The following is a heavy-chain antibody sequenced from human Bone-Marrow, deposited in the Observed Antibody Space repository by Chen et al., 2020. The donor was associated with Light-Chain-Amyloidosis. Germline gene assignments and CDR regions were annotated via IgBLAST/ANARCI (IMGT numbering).Heavy chain of an antibody. Sequence: VKKRGESLTISCKGSGYTFPNYWIGWVRPMPGKGLEWMGVIYPDDSDARYRPSFEGQVTISADKSITTAYLQWRSLKASDTAMYYCARRRDGYNFDYWGQGTLVTVS. D-gene: IGHD5-12*01. CDR2: IYPDDSDA. V-gene: IGHV5-51*01. CDR3: ARRRDGYNFDY. CDR1: GYTFPNYW. J-gene: IGHJ4*02.